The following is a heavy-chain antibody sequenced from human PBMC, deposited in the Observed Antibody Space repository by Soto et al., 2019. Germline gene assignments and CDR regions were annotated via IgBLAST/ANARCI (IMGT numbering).Heavy chain of an antibody. CDR2: MNPNSGNT. J-gene: IGHJ6*02. CDR1: GYTFTSYD. CDR3: ARGGMTLYYYYGMDV. V-gene: IGHV1-8*01. Sequence: ASVKVSGKASGYTFTSYDINWVRQATGQGLEWMGWMNPNSGNTGYAQKFQGRVTMTRNTSISTAYMELSSLRSEDTAVYYCARGGMTLYYYYGMDVWGQGTTVTVSS.